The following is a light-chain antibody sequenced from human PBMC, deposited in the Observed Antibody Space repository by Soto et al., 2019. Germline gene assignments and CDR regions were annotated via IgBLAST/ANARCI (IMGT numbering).Light chain of an antibody. V-gene: IGLV2-14*01. J-gene: IGLJ3*02. CDR2: EVS. CDR3: CSYAGSRV. CDR1: SSDVGGYNY. Sequence: QSALTQPASVSGSPGQSITISCTGTSSDVGGYNYVSWYQHHPGKAPKLMIYEVSDRPSGVSNRFSGSKSGNTASLTISGLQAEDEAHYYCCSYAGSRVFGGGTKLTVL.